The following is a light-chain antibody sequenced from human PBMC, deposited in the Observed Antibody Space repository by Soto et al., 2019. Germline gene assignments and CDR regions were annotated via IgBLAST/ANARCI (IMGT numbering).Light chain of an antibody. Sequence: DIQMTQSPSTLSASVGDRVTLTCRASQSISTWLAWYQQKPGKAPKLLIYKASNLESGVPSRFSGSGSGTEFTLTISSLQPGDFGTDYCQHYKEYPGTFGLGTKVEIE. V-gene: IGKV1-5*03. CDR1: QSISTW. CDR3: QHYKEYPGT. J-gene: IGKJ1*01. CDR2: KAS.